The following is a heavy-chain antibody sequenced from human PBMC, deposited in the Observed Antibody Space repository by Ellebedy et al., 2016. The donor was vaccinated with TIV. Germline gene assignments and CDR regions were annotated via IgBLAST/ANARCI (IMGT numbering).Heavy chain of an antibody. CDR1: GGSFSGYY. D-gene: IGHD3-3*01. V-gene: IGHV4-34*01. J-gene: IGHJ4*02. CDR2: INDSGSS. Sequence: SETLSLTXAVYGGSFSGYYWTWIRQSPGKGLEWIGEINDSGSSNYNPSLRSRVTISVDTSKNQFSLKLSSVTAADTAVYYCARESIHYDFWSGYTPQKEIDYWGQGTLVTVSS. CDR3: ARESIHYDFWSGYTPQKEIDY.